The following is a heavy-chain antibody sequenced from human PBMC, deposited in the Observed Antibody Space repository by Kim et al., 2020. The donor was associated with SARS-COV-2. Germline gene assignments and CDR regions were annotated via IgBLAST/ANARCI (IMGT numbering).Heavy chain of an antibody. J-gene: IGHJ6*02. CDR3: ARPTTLPRLPTSTYYYYYGMDV. CDR2: INTNTGNP. Sequence: ASVKVSCKASGYTFTSYAMNWVRQAPGQGLEWMGWINTNTGNPTYAQGFTGRVVFSLDTSVSTAYLQISSLKAEDTAVYYCARPTTLPRLPTSTYYYYYGMDVWGQGTTVTVSS. CDR1: GYTFTSYA. V-gene: IGHV7-4-1*02. D-gene: IGHD1-1*01.